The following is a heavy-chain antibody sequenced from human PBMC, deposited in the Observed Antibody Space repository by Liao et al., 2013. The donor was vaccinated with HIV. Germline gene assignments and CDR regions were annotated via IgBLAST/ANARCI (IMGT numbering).Heavy chain of an antibody. Sequence: QVQLQESGPGLVKPSETLSLTCTVSGGSISSYYWSWIRQPPGKGLEWIGEINHSGSTNYNPSLKSRVTISVDTSKNQFSLKLSSVTAADTAVYYCAGYNYGYDAFDIWGQGTMVTVSS. D-gene: IGHD5-18*01. V-gene: IGHV4-34*10. CDR2: INHSGST. CDR3: AGYNYGYDAFDI. J-gene: IGHJ3*02. CDR1: GGSISSYY.